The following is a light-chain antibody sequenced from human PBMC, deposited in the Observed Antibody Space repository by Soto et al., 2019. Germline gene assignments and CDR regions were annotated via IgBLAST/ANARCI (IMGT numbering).Light chain of an antibody. CDR1: SSDIGSYNY. CDR2: EVS. Sequence: QSALTQPASVSGSPGRSITVSCTGTSSDIGSYNYFSWYQQHPGKAPKLLIYEVSDRPSGVSTRFSGSKSGNTASLTISGLQAEDEADYYCSSYTATNTLVFGTGTKVTVL. V-gene: IGLV2-14*01. CDR3: SSYTATNTLV. J-gene: IGLJ1*01.